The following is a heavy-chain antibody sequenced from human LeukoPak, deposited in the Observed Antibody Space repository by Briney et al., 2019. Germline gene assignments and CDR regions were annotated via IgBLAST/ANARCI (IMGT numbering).Heavy chain of an antibody. D-gene: IGHD6-19*01. CDR2: ISAYNGNT. V-gene: IGHV1-18*01. CDR1: GYTFTSYG. CDR3: ARVHVVAVAGTPLGYYYYMDV. J-gene: IGHJ6*03. Sequence: ASVKVSCKASGYTFTSYGISWVRQAPGQGLEWMGWISAYNGNTNYAQKLQGRVTMTTDTSTSTAYMELRSLRPDDTAVYYCARVHVVAVAGTPLGYYYYMDVWGQGTLVTVSS.